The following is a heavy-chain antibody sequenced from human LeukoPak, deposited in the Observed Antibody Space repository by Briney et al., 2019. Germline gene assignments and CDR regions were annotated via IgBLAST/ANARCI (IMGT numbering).Heavy chain of an antibody. J-gene: IGHJ4*02. CDR3: ARGEYYYGSGSYYSDY. D-gene: IGHD3-10*01. CDR1: GFTFSSYW. CDR2: IKQDGSEK. V-gene: IGHV3-7*01. Sequence: GGSLRLSCAASGFTFSSYWMSWVRQAPGRGREWVAYIKQDGSEKYYVDSVKGRFTISRDNAKNSLYLEMNSLRAEDTAVYYCARGEYYYGSGSYYSDYWGQGTLVTVSS.